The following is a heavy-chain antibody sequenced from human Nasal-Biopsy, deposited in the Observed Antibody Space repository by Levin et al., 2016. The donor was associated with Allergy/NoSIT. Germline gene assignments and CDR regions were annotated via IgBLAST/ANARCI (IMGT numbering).Heavy chain of an antibody. D-gene: IGHD4-11*01. J-gene: IGHJ4*02. CDR1: GFSFSIYS. CDR3: ARGQQFPPFFDY. V-gene: IGHV3-48*01. CDR2: ISTTSTTL. Sequence: GESLKISCTASGFSFSIYSMDWVRQAPGKGLEWLSHISTTSTTLWYADSVKGRFTISRDNARNSLYLQMNSLRAEDTAVYYCARGQQFPPFFDYWGQGTQVTVSS.